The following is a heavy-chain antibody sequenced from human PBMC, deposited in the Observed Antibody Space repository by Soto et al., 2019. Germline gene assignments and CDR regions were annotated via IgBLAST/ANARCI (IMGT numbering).Heavy chain of an antibody. CDR3: AKAGGYDFWSGPNYYYYMDV. J-gene: IGHJ6*03. D-gene: IGHD3-3*01. V-gene: IGHV3-74*01. CDR2: INDDGSST. Sequence: GGSLRLSCAASGFTFRSYWMHWVRQAPGKRLVWVSGINDDGSSTNYADSVKGRFTISRDNSKNTLYLQMNSMRAEDTAVYYCAKAGGYDFWSGPNYYYYMDVWGKGTTVTVSS. CDR1: GFTFRSYW.